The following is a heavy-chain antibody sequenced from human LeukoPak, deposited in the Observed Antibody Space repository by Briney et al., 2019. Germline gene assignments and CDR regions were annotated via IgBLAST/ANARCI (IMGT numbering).Heavy chain of an antibody. Sequence: GGSLRLSCAASGFTFSSYAMHWVRQAPGKGLEWVAVISYDGSNKYYADSVKGRFTISRDNSKNTLYLQMNSLRAEDTAVYYCARELYCSSTSCYDYCYGMDVWGQGTTVTVSS. CDR1: GFTFSSYA. CDR2: ISYDGSNK. CDR3: ARELYCSSTSCYDYCYGMDV. D-gene: IGHD2-2*01. J-gene: IGHJ6*02. V-gene: IGHV3-30-3*01.